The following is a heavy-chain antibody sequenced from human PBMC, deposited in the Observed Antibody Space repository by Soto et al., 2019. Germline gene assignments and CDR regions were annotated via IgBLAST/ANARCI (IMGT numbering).Heavy chain of an antibody. CDR1: GFTFSDYW. CDR3: VRSMTTLTIDWLDP. J-gene: IGHJ5*02. D-gene: IGHD4-17*01. Sequence: EVQLVESGGGLVQPGGSLRLSCAASGFTFSDYWMHWVRQVPGKGLVWLSRINGDGSNANYADYVRGRFTISRDNDNNTLNLQMNSLRAEDTAVSYCVRSMTTLTIDWLDPWGQGTQVTVFS. V-gene: IGHV3-74*01. CDR2: INGDGSNA.